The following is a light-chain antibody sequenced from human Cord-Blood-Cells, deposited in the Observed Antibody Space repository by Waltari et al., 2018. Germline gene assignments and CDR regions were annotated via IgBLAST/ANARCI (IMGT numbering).Light chain of an antibody. V-gene: IGLV2-23*01. CDR2: EGS. CDR3: CSYAGSSTYVV. CDR1: TSDVGSYNL. Sequence: PGQSITISCTGTTSDVGSYNLVSWYQQHPGKAPKRMIYEGSKRPSGVSNRFFGAKSGNTASLTISGLQAEDEADYYCCSYAGSSTYVVFGGGTKLTVL. J-gene: IGLJ2*01.